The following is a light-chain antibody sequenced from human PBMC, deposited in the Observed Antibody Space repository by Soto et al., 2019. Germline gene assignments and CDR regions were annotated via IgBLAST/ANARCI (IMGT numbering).Light chain of an antibody. J-gene: IGKJ2*01. V-gene: IGKV1-9*01. Sequence: DIQLTQSPSFLSASVGDRVTITFRASQAMSTYLAWYQQKPGKAPNLLIYAASTLQSGVPSRFSGSGSGTAFTLTVSSLQPEDFATYYCQQLHSFPYTFGQGTKLEIK. CDR3: QQLHSFPYT. CDR1: QAMSTY. CDR2: AAS.